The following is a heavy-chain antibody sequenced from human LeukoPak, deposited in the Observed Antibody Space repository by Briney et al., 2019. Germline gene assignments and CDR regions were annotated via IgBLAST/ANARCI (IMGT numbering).Heavy chain of an antibody. V-gene: IGHV3-13*01. CDR1: GFTFSSYD. J-gene: IGHJ4*02. CDR2: IGTAGDT. D-gene: IGHD3-22*01. CDR3: ARSYDSSGFDH. Sequence: GGSLRLSFAASGFTFSSYDMPWVRQATGKVLEWVSAIGTAGDTYYPGSVKGRFTISRENAKKSLYLQLNSLRAGDTPVYYCARSYDSSGFDHWGQGTLVTVSS.